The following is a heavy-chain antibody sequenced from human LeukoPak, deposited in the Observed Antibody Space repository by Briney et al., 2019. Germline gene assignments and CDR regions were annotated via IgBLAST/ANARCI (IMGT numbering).Heavy chain of an antibody. J-gene: IGHJ4*02. CDR2: IHYSGST. D-gene: IGHD3-16*01. V-gene: IGHV4-59*08. CDR1: GASISTYY. CDR3: ARRAINSVMFDY. Sequence: SAPLSLTCTVSGASISTYYWSWIRQPPGKGLEWIGYIHYSGSTNYNPSLRSRVTISVDTSKNQFSLKLSSATAADTAVYFCARRAINSVMFDYWGQGTLVTVSS.